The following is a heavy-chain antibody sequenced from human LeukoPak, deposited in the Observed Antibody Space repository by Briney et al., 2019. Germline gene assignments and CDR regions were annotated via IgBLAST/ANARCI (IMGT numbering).Heavy chain of an antibody. V-gene: IGHV3-48*03. CDR2: ISSSGSTI. D-gene: IGHD5-18*01. CDR1: GFTFSSYE. CDR3: ARDSGRGGYSYGPRDY. Sequence: PGGSLRLSCAASGFTFSSYEMNWVRQAPGKGLEWVSYISSSGSTIYYADSVKGRFTISRDNAKNSLYLQMNSLRAEDTAVYYCARDSGRGGYSYGPRDYWGRGTLVTVSS. J-gene: IGHJ4*02.